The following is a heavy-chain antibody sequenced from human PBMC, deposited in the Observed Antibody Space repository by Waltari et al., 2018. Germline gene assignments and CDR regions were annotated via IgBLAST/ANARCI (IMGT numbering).Heavy chain of an antibody. V-gene: IGHV1-69*05. CDR2: SIPIFGTA. Sequence: QVQLVQSGAEVKKPGSSVKVSCKASGGTFSSYAISWVRQAPGQGLEWMGGSIPIFGTASYAQKFQGRVTITTDEATSTAYMELSSLRSEDTAVYYCAGPVSSSFTDGAFDIWGQGTMVTVSS. J-gene: IGHJ3*02. CDR1: GGTFSSYA. CDR3: AGPVSSSFTDGAFDI. D-gene: IGHD6-13*01.